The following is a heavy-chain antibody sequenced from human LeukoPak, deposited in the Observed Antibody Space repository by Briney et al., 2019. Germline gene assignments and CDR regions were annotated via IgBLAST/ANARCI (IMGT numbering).Heavy chain of an antibody. CDR3: ARAVIPYNWNVPLGY. CDR1: GGSISSYY. V-gene: IGHV4-59*01. CDR2: IYYSGSI. Sequence: SETLFLTCTVSGGSISSYYWSWIRQPPGKGLEWIGYIYYSGSINYNPSLKSRVTIPGDTSKKQFSLKLSSVTAADTAVYYCARAVIPYNWNVPLGYWGQGTLVTVSS. J-gene: IGHJ4*02. D-gene: IGHD1-1*01.